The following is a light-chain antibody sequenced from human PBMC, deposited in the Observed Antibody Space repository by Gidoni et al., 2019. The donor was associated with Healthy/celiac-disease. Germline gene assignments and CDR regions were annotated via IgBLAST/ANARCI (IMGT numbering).Light chain of an antibody. CDR2: AAS. Sequence: DIQMTQSPSSLSASVGDRVTITCRASQGISNYLAWYQQKPGKVPKLLIYAASTLQSGVPSRFSGSVSGTDFTLTISSLQPEDVATYYCQKYNSAPRALPTFGGGTKVEIK. CDR1: QGISNY. V-gene: IGKV1-27*01. CDR3: QKYNSAPRALPT. J-gene: IGKJ4*01.